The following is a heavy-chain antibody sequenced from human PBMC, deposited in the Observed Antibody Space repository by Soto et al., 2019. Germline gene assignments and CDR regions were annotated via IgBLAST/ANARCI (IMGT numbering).Heavy chain of an antibody. V-gene: IGHV1-2*04. J-gene: IGHJ6*02. Sequence: QVQLVQSGAEVKKPGASVKVSCKASGYTFTGYYMHWVRQAPGQGLEWMGWINPNSGGTNYAQKFQGWVTMTRDTAISKGDMELRRLGTEATAVDYWARQWVSYGMDVWGQGTTVTVSS. CDR3: ARQWVSYGMDV. CDR2: INPNSGGT. CDR1: GYTFTGYY. D-gene: IGHD6-19*01.